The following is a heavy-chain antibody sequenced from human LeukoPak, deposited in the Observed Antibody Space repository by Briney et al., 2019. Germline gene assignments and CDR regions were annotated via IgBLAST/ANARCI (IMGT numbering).Heavy chain of an antibody. V-gene: IGHV3-30*03. CDR2: ISYDGSNK. D-gene: IGHD2-2*01. Sequence: GRSLRLSCAASGFTFSSYGMHWVRQAPGKGLEWVAVISYDGSNKYYADSVKGRFTISRDNSKNTLYLQMNSLRAEDTAVYYCARDSRRYCSSTSCSGEDYWGQGTLVTVSS. CDR3: ARDSRRYCSSTSCSGEDY. J-gene: IGHJ4*02. CDR1: GFTFSSYG.